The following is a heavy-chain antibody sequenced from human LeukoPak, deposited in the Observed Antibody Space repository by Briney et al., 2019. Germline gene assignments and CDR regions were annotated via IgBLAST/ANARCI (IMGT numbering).Heavy chain of an antibody. CDR3: AKEGLGSSWYPNYFDY. Sequence: GGSLRLSCAASGFTFSDYYMSWIRQAPGRGLEWVSYISTGSSYTNYADSVKGRFTISRDSSKNTLYLQVNSLRAEDTAVYYCAKEGLGSSWYPNYFDYWGQGTLVTVSS. D-gene: IGHD6-13*01. V-gene: IGHV3-11*06. J-gene: IGHJ4*02. CDR2: ISTGSSYT. CDR1: GFTFSDYY.